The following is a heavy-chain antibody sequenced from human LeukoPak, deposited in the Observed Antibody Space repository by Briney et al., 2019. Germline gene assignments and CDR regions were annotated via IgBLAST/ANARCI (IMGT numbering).Heavy chain of an antibody. CDR3: ARGYCSGGSCFLFDY. J-gene: IGHJ4*02. CDR1: GFTFDDYG. Sequence: PGGSLRLSCAASGFTFDDYGVTWVRQAPGKGLEWVSGINWNGGSTGYADSVKGRFSILRDTAKNSLYLQMNSLRAEDTALYYCARGYCSGGSCFLFDYWGQGTLVTVSS. D-gene: IGHD2-15*01. CDR2: INWNGGST. V-gene: IGHV3-20*04.